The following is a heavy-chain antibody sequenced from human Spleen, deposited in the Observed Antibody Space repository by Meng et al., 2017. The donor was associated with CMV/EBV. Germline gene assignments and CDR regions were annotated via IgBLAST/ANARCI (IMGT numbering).Heavy chain of an antibody. J-gene: IGHJ4*02. Sequence: GESLKISCSASGFRFRSYAMHWIRQAPGKGLEWVAFIGYDGTNKYYADSVKGRFTVSRDNSEDTLYLHVNSLRLDDTAVYYCAKDPSPTGGLFYWGQGTLVTVSS. CDR2: IGYDGTNK. D-gene: IGHD1-1*01. CDR3: AKDPSPTGGLFY. V-gene: IGHV3-30*02. CDR1: GFRFRSYA.